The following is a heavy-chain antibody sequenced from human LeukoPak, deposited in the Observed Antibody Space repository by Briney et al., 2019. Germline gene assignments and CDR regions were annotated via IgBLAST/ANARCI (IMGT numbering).Heavy chain of an antibody. CDR3: ARDKNSGECVSNSCYGVWPLDI. Sequence: GASVKVSCKASGYTFTSYYMHWVRQAPGQGLEWMGIINPSGGSTSYAQKFQGRVTIATDESTNTAYMELSSLRSEDTAVYYCARDKNSGECVSNSCYGVWPLDIWGQGTMVTVSS. J-gene: IGHJ3*02. V-gene: IGHV1-46*01. CDR2: INPSGGST. D-gene: IGHD2-2*01. CDR1: GYTFTSYY.